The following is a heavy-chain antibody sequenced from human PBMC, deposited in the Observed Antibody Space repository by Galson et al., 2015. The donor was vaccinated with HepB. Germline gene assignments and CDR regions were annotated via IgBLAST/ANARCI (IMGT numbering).Heavy chain of an antibody. J-gene: IGHJ4*02. CDR3: AKYLNPAVAATFDY. CDR1: GFTFSSYA. CDR2: ISGSGGST. Sequence: SLRLSCAASGFTFSSYAMSWVRQAPGKGLEWVSAISGSGGSTYYADSVKGRFTISRDNSKNTLYLQMNSLRTEDTAVYYCAKYLNPAVAATFDYWGQGTLVTVSS. D-gene: IGHD6-19*01. V-gene: IGHV3-23*01.